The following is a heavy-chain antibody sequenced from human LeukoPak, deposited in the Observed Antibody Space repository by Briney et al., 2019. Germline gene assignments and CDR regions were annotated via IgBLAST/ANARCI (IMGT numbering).Heavy chain of an antibody. Sequence: SETLSLTCTVSGGSTSSGSYYWSWIRQPAGKGLEWIGRIYTSGSTNYNPSLKSRVTISVDTSKNQSSLKLSSVTAADTAVYYCARENDFWSGYFYGMDVWGQGTTVTVSS. D-gene: IGHD3-3*01. CDR2: IYTSGST. J-gene: IGHJ6*02. CDR3: ARENDFWSGYFYGMDV. CDR1: GGSTSSGSYY. V-gene: IGHV4-61*02.